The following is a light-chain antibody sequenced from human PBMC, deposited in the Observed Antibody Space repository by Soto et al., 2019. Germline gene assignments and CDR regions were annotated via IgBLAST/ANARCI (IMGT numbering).Light chain of an antibody. V-gene: IGLV2-8*01. CDR3: SSYAGSSWV. CDR1: SSDVGAYNY. CDR2: DVS. Sequence: QSVLTQPPSASGSPGQSVTISCTGTSSDVGAYNYVSWYQQHPGKAPKLMIYDVSKRPSGFPYRFSGSKSGNASSLTVSGLQCEDEADYYCSSYAGSSWVFGGGTQLTVL. J-gene: IGLJ3*02.